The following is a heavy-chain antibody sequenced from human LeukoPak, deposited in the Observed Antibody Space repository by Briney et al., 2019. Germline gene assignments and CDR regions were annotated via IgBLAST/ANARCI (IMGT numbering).Heavy chain of an antibody. CDR2: INPNSGGT. CDR3: ARDAGRYCSSTSCYWWPPTPNGMDV. CDR1: GYTFTGYY. J-gene: IGHJ6*02. D-gene: IGHD2-2*01. V-gene: IGHV1-2*02. Sequence: GASVKVSCKASGYTFTGYYMHWVRQAPGQGLEWMGWINPNSGGTNYAQKFQGRVTMTRDTSISTAYMELSRLRSDDTAVYYCARDAGRYCSSTSCYWWPPTPNGMDVWGQGTTVTVSS.